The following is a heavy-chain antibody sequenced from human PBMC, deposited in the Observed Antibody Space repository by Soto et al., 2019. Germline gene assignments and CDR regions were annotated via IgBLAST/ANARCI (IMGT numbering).Heavy chain of an antibody. Sequence: VGSLRLSCAASGFTFSSYAMSWVRQAPGKGLEWVSAISGSGGSTYYADSVKGRFTISRDNSKNTLYLQMNSLRAEDTAVYYCAKTTGYCSSTSCYTSGFDYWGQGTLVTVSS. J-gene: IGHJ4*02. CDR2: ISGSGGST. CDR1: GFTFSSYA. CDR3: AKTTGYCSSTSCYTSGFDY. D-gene: IGHD2-2*02. V-gene: IGHV3-23*01.